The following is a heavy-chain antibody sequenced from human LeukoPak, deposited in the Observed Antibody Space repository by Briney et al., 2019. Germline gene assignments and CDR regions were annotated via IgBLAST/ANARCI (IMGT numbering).Heavy chain of an antibody. D-gene: IGHD2-21*02. Sequence: VASVKVSCKASGGTFSSYAITWVRQAPGQGREGMGGIIPIFCTANYAQKFQGRVTITTDESTSTAYMELSSLRSEATAVYYCARGVGTPFDYWGQGTLVTVSS. CDR3: ARGVGTPFDY. CDR1: GGTFSSYA. J-gene: IGHJ4*02. V-gene: IGHV1-69*05. CDR2: IIPIFCTA.